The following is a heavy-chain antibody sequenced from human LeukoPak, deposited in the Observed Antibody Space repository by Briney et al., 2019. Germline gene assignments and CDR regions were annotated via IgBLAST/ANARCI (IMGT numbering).Heavy chain of an antibody. V-gene: IGHV3-30*02. CDR3: AKSKQQLVDYYYYGMDV. Sequence: GGSLRLSCAASGFTFSSYGMHWVRQAPGKGLEWVAFIRYDGGNKYYPGSVKGRFTISRDNSKNTLYLQMNSLRAADTAMYYCAKSKQQLVDYYYYGMDVWGQGTTVTVSS. D-gene: IGHD6-13*01. CDR2: IRYDGGNK. J-gene: IGHJ6*02. CDR1: GFTFSSYG.